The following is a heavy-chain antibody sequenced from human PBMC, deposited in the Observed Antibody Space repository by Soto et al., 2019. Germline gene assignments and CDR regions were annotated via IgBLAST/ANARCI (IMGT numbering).Heavy chain of an antibody. D-gene: IGHD1-26*01. CDR1: GFTFSDYY. Sequence: PDGTLRLSCAASGFTFSDYYMSWFRQAPGKGLEWVSYISGSGSTIHDADSVKGRFNISSDNAKNSLYLQMNSMRDEDAAVYYCARCRGSYPNHYGMDAWGQGHKVTVFS. V-gene: IGHV3-11*04. CDR2: ISGSGSTI. CDR3: ARCRGSYPNHYGMDA. J-gene: IGHJ6*02.